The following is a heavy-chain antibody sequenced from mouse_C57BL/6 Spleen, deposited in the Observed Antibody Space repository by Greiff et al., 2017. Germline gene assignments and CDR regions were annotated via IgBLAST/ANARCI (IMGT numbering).Heavy chain of an antibody. V-gene: IGHV1-80*01. Sequence: VKVVESGAELVKPGASVKISCKASGYAFSTYWMNWVKQRPGTGLEWNGQIYPGDGDTNSNGQFKGKATLTADKSSSTAYMQLSSLTSADSAVYFCARGGEGRAMDYWGQGTSVTVSS. J-gene: IGHJ4*01. CDR2: IYPGDGDT. CDR3: ARGGEGRAMDY. CDR1: GYAFSTYW.